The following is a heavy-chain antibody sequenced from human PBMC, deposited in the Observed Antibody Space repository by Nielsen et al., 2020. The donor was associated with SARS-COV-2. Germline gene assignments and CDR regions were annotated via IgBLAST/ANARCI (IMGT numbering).Heavy chain of an antibody. D-gene: IGHD3-10*01. V-gene: IGHV3-23*01. CDR1: GFTFNIYA. J-gene: IGHJ3*02. CDR3: AKDDVVRGDAFDI. CDR2: ISASGGGT. Sequence: GESLKISCAASGFTFNIYAMAWVRRAPGRGLQWVTAISASGGGTSYTDSVKGRFSTSRDNSKNTLYLQMHSLRVEDTAVYYCAKDDVVRGDAFDIWGPGTMVTVSS.